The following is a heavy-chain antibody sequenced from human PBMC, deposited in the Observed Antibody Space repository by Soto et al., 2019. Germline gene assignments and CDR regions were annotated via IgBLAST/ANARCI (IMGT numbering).Heavy chain of an antibody. CDR3: ARGPDYEGYFDY. D-gene: IGHD4-17*01. CDR1: GYIFTSYY. CDR2: INPFDGSR. Sequence: ASVKVSCKASGYIFTSYYLHWVRQAPGQGLEWMGWINPFDGSRMFAQTFQGRVTITADDSMTTAYMELSGLRSEDTAVYYCARGPDYEGYFDYWGRGTLVTVSS. V-gene: IGHV1-46*01. J-gene: IGHJ4*02.